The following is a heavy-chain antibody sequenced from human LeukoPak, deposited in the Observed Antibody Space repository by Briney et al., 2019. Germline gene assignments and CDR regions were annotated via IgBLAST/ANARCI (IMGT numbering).Heavy chain of an antibody. CDR1: GGSISSYY. J-gene: IGHJ4*02. Sequence: SETLSLTCTVSGGSISSYYWSWIRQPPGKGLEWIGYIYHSGSTYYNPSLKSRVTISVDRSKSQFSLKLSSVTAADTAVYYCARGEGHFDYWGQGTLVTVSS. CDR3: ARGEGHFDY. V-gene: IGHV4-59*12. CDR2: IYHSGST.